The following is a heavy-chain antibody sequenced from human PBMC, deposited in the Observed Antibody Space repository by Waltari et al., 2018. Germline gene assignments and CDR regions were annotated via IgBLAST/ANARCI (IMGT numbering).Heavy chain of an antibody. Sequence: QVQLVQSGAEVKKPGASVKVSCKASGYTFTSYGISWVRQAPGQRLEWMGWISAYNGNTNYAQKLQGRVTMTTDTSTSTAYMELRSLRSDDTAVYYCASTGRYCSSTSCYRGPTDPWGQGTLVTVSS. CDR3: ASTGRYCSSTSCYRGPTDP. CDR2: ISAYNGNT. J-gene: IGHJ5*02. D-gene: IGHD2-2*01. CDR1: GYTFTSYG. V-gene: IGHV1-18*01.